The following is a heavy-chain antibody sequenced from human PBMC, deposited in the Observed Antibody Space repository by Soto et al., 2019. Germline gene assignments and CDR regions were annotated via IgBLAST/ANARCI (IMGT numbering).Heavy chain of an antibody. CDR1: VSTFSKSL. CDR2: IKPDGSSQ. CDR3: VRDNSLTY. D-gene: IGHD3-9*01. J-gene: IGHJ4*02. V-gene: IGHV3-7*03. Sequence: WGSLLVSCAASVSTFSKSLMSWVRQAPGKGLEWVANIKPDGSSQSYVDSVNGRFVISRDNAKNSLYLQMDSLRADDTAVYYCVRDNSLTYWGQGAMVTVSS.